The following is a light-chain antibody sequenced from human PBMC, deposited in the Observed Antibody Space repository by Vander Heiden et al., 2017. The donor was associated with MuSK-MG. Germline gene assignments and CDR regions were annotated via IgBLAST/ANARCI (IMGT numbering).Light chain of an antibody. Sequence: IQMTRSPSSLSASVGDRVTITCRASQDIRDDVGWYHQKPGKAPKRLIYFASNLESWVPSRCSGSGSGTEFTLTISSLQPEDFATYYCRQHNLYPLTFGGGTKVEIK. CDR2: FAS. J-gene: IGKJ4*01. V-gene: IGKV1-17*01. CDR1: QDIRDD. CDR3: RQHNLYPLT.